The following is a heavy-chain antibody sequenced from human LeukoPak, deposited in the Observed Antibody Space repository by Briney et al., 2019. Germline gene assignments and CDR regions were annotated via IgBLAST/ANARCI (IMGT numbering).Heavy chain of an antibody. CDR3: ARDRVGYQLSRGYYFDY. CDR1: GYTFTSYY. CDR2: INPSGGST. J-gene: IGHJ4*02. D-gene: IGHD2-2*01. Sequence: EASVKVSCKASGYTFTSYYMHWVRQAPGQGLEWMGIINPSGGSTSYAQKFQGRVTMTRDTSTSTVYTELSSLRSEDTAVYYCARDRVGYQLSRGYYFDYWGQGTLVTVSS. V-gene: IGHV1-46*01.